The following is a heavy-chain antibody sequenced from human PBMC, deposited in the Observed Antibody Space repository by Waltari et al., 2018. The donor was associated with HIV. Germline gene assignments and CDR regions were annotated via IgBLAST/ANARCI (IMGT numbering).Heavy chain of an antibody. V-gene: IGHV4-4*02. J-gene: IGHJ5*02. CDR3: VRVVSDGKGSSWLDP. Sequence: QVQLQEWGPGQVEHSGTLYRTCAVSGGSISTDNWWTLVRQPPGKGLEWIGEIYHPGSTNYNNSRKSRVTISVDNSNNQFSLELRSVTAADTAVYYCVRVVSDGKGSSWLDPWGQGTLVTVSS. CDR1: GGSISTDNW. D-gene: IGHD2-21*01. CDR2: IYHPGST.